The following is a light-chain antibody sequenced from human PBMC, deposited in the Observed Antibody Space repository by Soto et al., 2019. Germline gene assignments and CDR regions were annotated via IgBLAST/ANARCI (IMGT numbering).Light chain of an antibody. CDR2: EAL. V-gene: IGKV3-11*01. J-gene: IGKJ4*02. CDR1: RPVVRQ. CDR3: QQRNNWPLT. Sequence: EIVLTQSPDALSLSPGERVSLSCRASRPVVRQYIAWYHQKPGQAPRLLIYEALNRATGIPARFSGSGSGTDFTLTIRSLEPEDFAVYYCQQRNNWPLTFGGGTKVDIK.